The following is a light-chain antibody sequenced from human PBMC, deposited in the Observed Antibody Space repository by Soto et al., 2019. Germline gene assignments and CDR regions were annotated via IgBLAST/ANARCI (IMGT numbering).Light chain of an antibody. CDR1: QSISSY. Sequence: DIQMTQSPSSLSASVGDRVTITCRASQSISSYLNWYQQKPGKAPKLLIYAASSLQSGVKSRFSGSGAGTDFTLTISSLQPEDFSTYYCQQSDSTPYTFGQGTKLEIK. J-gene: IGKJ2*01. CDR2: AAS. CDR3: QQSDSTPYT. V-gene: IGKV1-39*01.